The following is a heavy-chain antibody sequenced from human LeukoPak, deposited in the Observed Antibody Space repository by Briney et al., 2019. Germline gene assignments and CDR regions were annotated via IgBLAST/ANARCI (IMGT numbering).Heavy chain of an antibody. J-gene: IGHJ3*02. CDR2: ISGSTTDI. V-gene: IGHV3-21*01. Sequence: GGSLRLSCAASGFTFTAYTTNCVRQPPGKGLEWVSYISGSTTDIYYADSVKGRFTISRDNAKRSVYLQMNSLGVEDTAVYYCARDIHSVAFDIWGQGTMVTVSS. CDR1: GFTFTAYT. CDR3: ARDIHSVAFDI.